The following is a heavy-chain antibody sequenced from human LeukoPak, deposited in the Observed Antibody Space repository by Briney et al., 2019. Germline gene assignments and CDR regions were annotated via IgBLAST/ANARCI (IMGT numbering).Heavy chain of an antibody. D-gene: IGHD5-18*01. J-gene: IGHJ4*02. CDR1: GFTFDDYA. CDR3: AKGGRGYSYGDYFDY. Sequence: PGGSLRLSCAASGFTFDDYAMHWVRQAPGKGLEWVSGISWNSGSIGYADSVKGRFTISRDNAKNSLYLQMNSLRAEDTAVYYCAKGGRGYSYGDYFDYWGQGTLVTVSS. V-gene: IGHV3-9*01. CDR2: ISWNSGSI.